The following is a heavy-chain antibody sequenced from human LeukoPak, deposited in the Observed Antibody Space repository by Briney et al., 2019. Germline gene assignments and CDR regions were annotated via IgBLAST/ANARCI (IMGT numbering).Heavy chain of an antibody. CDR3: ARDIYDSGDFRGGF. V-gene: IGHV3-43*01. J-gene: IGHJ4*02. CDR2: ISWNSGSI. D-gene: IGHD3-22*01. Sequence: PGGSLRLSCAVSGFDFGDYTMHWVRQPPGKGLEWVSLISWNSGSIKYTESVKGRFTISRDNSKNSLYLQMSSLRTEDTALYYCARDIYDSGDFRGGFWGQGTLVTVSS. CDR1: GFDFGDYT.